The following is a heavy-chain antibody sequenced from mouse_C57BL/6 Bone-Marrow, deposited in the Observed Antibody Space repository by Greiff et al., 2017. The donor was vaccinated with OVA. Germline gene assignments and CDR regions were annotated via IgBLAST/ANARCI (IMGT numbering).Heavy chain of an antibody. CDR2: IYPRSGNT. J-gene: IGHJ3*01. Sequence: QVQLQQSGAELARPGASVKLSCKASGYTFTSYGISWVKQRTGQGLEWIGEIYPRSGNTYYNEKFKGKATLTAAKYSSTAYMELRSLTSEDSAVYFCAREGVYYYGSPWFAYWGQGTLVTVSA. CDR3: AREGVYYYGSPWFAY. CDR1: GYTFTSYG. D-gene: IGHD1-1*01. V-gene: IGHV1-81*01.